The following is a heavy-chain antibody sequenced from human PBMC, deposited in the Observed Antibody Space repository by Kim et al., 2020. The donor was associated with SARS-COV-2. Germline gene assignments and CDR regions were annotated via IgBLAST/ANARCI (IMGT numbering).Heavy chain of an antibody. J-gene: IGHJ6*02. CDR2: IKSKTDGGTT. V-gene: IGHV3-15*01. D-gene: IGHD3-3*01. CDR1: GFTFSNAW. CDR3: TTDPRYYDFWSGYSDPYYYYYGMDV. Sequence: GGSLRLSCADSGFTFSNAWMSWVRQAPGKGLEWVGRIKSKTDGGTTDYAAPVKGRFTISRDDSKNTLYLQMNSLKTEDTAVYYCTTDPRYYDFWSGYSDPYYYYYGMDVWGQGTTVTVSS.